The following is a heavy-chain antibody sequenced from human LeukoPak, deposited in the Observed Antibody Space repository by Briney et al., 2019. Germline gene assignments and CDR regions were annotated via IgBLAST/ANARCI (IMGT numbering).Heavy chain of an antibody. Sequence: SVKVSCKVSGYTLTELSMHWVRQAPGKGLEWMGGIIPIFGTANYAQKFQGRVTITADESTSTAYMELSSLRSEDTAVYYCARGIAVAGPTGANWFDPWGQGTLVTVSS. CDR3: ARGIAVAGPTGANWFDP. CDR1: GYTLTELS. J-gene: IGHJ5*02. D-gene: IGHD6-19*01. V-gene: IGHV1-69*13. CDR2: IIPIFGTA.